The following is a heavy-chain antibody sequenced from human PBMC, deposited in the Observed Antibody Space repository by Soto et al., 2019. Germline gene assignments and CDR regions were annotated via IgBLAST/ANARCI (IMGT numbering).Heavy chain of an antibody. V-gene: IGHV3-33*01. Sequence: GGSLRLSCAASAFTFSSYGMHWVRQAPGKGLEWVAVVWYDGSNKYYADSVKGRFTISRDNSKNTLYLQMNSLRAEDTAVYYCARGPVILPAAAPNYYYYMDVWGKGTTVTVSS. CDR2: VWYDGSNK. D-gene: IGHD2-2*01. CDR3: ARGPVILPAAAPNYYYYMDV. CDR1: AFTFSSYG. J-gene: IGHJ6*03.